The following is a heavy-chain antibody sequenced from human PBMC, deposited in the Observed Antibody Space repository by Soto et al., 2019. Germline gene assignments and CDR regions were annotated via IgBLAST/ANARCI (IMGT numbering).Heavy chain of an antibody. J-gene: IGHJ5*02. Sequence: SETLSLTCSVYGGSFSGYYWSWIRQPPGKGLEWIGEINHSGSTNYNPSVKSRVTISVDTAKNQFSLKLSSVTAADTVVYYCASTYYGSGSSRFDPWGQGTLVTVS. CDR1: GGSFSGYY. V-gene: IGHV4-34*01. D-gene: IGHD3-10*01. CDR2: INHSGST. CDR3: ASTYYGSGSSRFDP.